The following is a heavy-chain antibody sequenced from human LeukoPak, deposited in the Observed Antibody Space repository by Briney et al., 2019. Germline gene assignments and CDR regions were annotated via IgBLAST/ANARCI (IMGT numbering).Heavy chain of an antibody. D-gene: IGHD6-19*01. CDR3: ASKQWLVSDFDY. CDR1: GFTFSDYY. J-gene: IGHJ4*02. Sequence: GGSLRLSCAASGFTFSDYYMSWIRQAPGKGLEWVSYISSSGSDIYYADSVKGRFTISRDNAKNSLYLQMNSLRAEDTAVYYCASKQWLVSDFDYWGQGTLVTVSS. CDR2: ISSSGSDI. V-gene: IGHV3-11*04.